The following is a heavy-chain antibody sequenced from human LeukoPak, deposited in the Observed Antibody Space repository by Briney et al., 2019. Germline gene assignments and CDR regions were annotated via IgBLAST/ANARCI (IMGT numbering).Heavy chain of an antibody. CDR1: GGSISSGDYY. J-gene: IGHJ3*02. CDR3: ARYGYCSSTSCPDAFDI. V-gene: IGHV4-30-4*01. D-gene: IGHD2-2*01. Sequence: SQTLSLTCTVSGGSISSGDYYWSWIRQPPGKGLGWIGYIYYSGSTYYNPSLKSRATISVDTSKNQFSLKLSSVTAADTAVYYCARYGYCSSTSCPDAFDIWGQGTMVTVSS. CDR2: IYYSGST.